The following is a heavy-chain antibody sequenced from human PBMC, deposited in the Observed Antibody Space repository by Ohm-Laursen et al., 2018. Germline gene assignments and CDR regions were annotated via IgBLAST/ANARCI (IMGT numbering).Heavy chain of an antibody. CDR2: INPSEST. CDR3: AGEFYFDSSGYYY. V-gene: IGHV4-34*01. J-gene: IGHJ4*02. D-gene: IGHD3-22*01. CDR1: GGSFRGYY. Sequence: ETLSLTCAVSGGSFRGYYWCWIRQPPGTGLERLGEINPSESTNYNPSLKSRVTISLGTSKNQFSLKLRSVTAADTAVYHCAGEFYFDSSGYYYWGQGILVIVSS.